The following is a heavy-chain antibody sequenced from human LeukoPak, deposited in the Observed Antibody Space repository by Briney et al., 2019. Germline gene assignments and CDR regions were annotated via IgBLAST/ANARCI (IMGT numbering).Heavy chain of an antibody. CDR3: AKDMYYDSSGYYLIFYAFDI. CDR2: ISGNGGST. D-gene: IGHD3-22*01. J-gene: IGHJ3*02. V-gene: IGHV3-23*01. CDR1: GLTFSSYA. Sequence: GGSLRLSCAASGLTFSSYAMSWVRQAPGKGLEWVSAISGNGGSTYYADSVKGRFTISRDNSKNTLYLQMNSLRAEDTAVYYCAKDMYYDSSGYYLIFYAFDIWGQGTMVTVSS.